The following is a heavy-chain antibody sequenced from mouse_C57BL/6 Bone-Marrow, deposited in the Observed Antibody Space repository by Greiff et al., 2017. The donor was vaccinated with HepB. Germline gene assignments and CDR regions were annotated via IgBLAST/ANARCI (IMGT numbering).Heavy chain of an antibody. J-gene: IGHJ4*01. CDR1: GFTFSDYY. V-gene: IGHV5-12*01. CDR2: ISNGGGST. CDR3: ASPPYYNAMDY. Sequence: DVQLVESGGGLVQPGGSLKLSCAASGFTFSDYYMYWVRQTPEKRLEWVAYISNGGGSTYYPDTVKGRFTISRDNAKNTLYLQMSRLKSEDTAMYYCASPPYYNAMDYWGQGTSVTVSS. D-gene: IGHD2-12*01.